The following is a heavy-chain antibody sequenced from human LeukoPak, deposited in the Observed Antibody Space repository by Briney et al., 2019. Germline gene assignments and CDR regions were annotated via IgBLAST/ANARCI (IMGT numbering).Heavy chain of an antibody. D-gene: IGHD3-10*02. CDR2: IGSDGKT. J-gene: IGHJ6*02. CDR1: GFTFSAYA. V-gene: IGHV3-23*01. Sequence: GGSLRLSCEASGFTFSAYAMTWVRQAPGQGLEWVSSIGSDGKTHYSESVKGRFVISRDNFGGMVFLQLNSLRVEDTALYYCAGDLHYYVAMDVWGQGTTVTVSS. CDR3: AGDLHYYVAMDV.